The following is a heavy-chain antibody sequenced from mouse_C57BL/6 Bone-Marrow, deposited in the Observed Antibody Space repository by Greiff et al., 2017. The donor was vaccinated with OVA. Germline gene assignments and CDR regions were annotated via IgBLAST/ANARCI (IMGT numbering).Heavy chain of an antibody. CDR1: GYAFSSSW. CDR2: IYPGDGGT. CDR3: ARLLRPLYYYAMDY. V-gene: IGHV1-82*01. D-gene: IGHD1-2*01. J-gene: IGHJ4*01. Sequence: QVQLKQSGPELVKPGASVKISCKASGYAFSSSWMNWVKQRPGQGLEWIGRIYPGDGGTNYNGKFKGKATLTADKSSSTAYMQLSSLTSEDSAVYFCARLLRPLYYYAMDYWGQGTSVTVSS.